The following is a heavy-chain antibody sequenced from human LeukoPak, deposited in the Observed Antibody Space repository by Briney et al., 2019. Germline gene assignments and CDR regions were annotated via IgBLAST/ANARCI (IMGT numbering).Heavy chain of an antibody. Sequence: GGSLRLSCAASGFTFSTYAMNWVRQAPGKGLEWVSGISGNGDNTYYTDSVKGRFTISRDNSKNTLYLQMNSLRAEDTAVYYCARGYTYGSAWGQGTLVTGSS. CDR3: ARGYTYGSA. CDR1: GFTFSTYA. CDR2: ISGNGDNT. J-gene: IGHJ5*02. D-gene: IGHD5-18*01. V-gene: IGHV3-23*01.